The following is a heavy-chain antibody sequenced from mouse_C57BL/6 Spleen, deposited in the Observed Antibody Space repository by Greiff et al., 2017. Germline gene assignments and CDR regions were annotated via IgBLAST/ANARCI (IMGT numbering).Heavy chain of an antibody. CDR2: IYPGDGAT. CDR3: ARDGSSLGWYFDV. V-gene: IGHV1-82*01. Sequence: QVQLQQSGPELVKPGASVKISCKASGYAFSSSWMNWVKQRPGKGLEWIGRIYPGDGATNYNGKFKGKATLTADKSSSTAYMQLSSLTSEDSAVYFCARDGSSLGWYFDVWGTGTTGTVSS. CDR1: GYAFSSSW. J-gene: IGHJ1*03. D-gene: IGHD1-1*01.